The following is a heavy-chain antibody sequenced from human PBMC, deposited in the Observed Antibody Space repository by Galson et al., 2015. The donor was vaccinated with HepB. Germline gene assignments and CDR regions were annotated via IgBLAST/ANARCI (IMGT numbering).Heavy chain of an antibody. CDR3: TTEHRKPNYYDSSGLIPGGGY. V-gene: IGHV3-15*01. CDR2: IKSKTDGGTT. J-gene: IGHJ4*02. Sequence: SLRLSCAASGFTFSNAWMSWVRQAPGKGLEWVGRIKSKTDGGTTDYAAPVKGRFTISRDDSKNTLYLQMNSLKTEDTAVYYCTTEHRKPNYYDSSGLIPGGGYWGQGTLVTVSS. CDR1: GFTFSNAW. D-gene: IGHD3-22*01.